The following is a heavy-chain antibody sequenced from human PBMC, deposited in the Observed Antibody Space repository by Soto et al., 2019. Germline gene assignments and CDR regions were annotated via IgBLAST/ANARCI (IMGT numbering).Heavy chain of an antibody. D-gene: IGHD3-22*01. CDR1: GFTFSNFA. CDR2: ISGSGVTT. Sequence: GGSLRLSCAASGFTFSNFAVSWVRQAPGKGLEWVSAISGSGVTTYYADSVKGRFTISRDNSKNTLYLQMRSLRAEDTAVYYCAKANSFYYPFDYWGQGTLVTVSS. V-gene: IGHV3-23*01. J-gene: IGHJ4*02. CDR3: AKANSFYYPFDY.